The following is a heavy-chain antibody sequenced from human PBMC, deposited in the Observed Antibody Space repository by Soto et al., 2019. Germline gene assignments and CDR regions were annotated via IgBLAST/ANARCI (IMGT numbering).Heavy chain of an antibody. D-gene: IGHD6-13*01. CDR1: GYGFGAYW. CDR2: IYPSDSDT. V-gene: IGHV5-51*01. Sequence: GESLKISCKGSGYGFGAYWIGWVRQMPGKGLEWMGIIYPSDSDTRYSPSFQGQVTISADKSIDTAYLQWSSLRASDTAMYYCVRLPGISAAAYYFDHWGQGTPVTVSS. J-gene: IGHJ4*02. CDR3: VRLPGISAAAYYFDH.